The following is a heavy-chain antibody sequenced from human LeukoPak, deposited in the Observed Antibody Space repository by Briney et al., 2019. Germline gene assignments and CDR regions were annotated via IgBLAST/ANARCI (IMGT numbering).Heavy chain of an antibody. D-gene: IGHD3-3*01. V-gene: IGHV4-59*01. CDR3: ARDRYYDVLGRDAFDL. CDR1: GGSISSYY. Sequence: SETLSLTCTVSGGSISSYYWTWIRQPPGKGLEWIGYIYYSGSTSYNPSLKSRVTISVDTSKKQFSLKLSSVTAADTAVYFCARDRYYDVLGRDAFDLWGQGTMVTVSS. J-gene: IGHJ3*01. CDR2: IYYSGST.